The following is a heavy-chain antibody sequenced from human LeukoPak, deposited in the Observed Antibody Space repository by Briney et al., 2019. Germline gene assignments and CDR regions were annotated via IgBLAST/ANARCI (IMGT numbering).Heavy chain of an antibody. V-gene: IGHV3-33*01. Sequence: GRSLRLSCAASGFTFSSYGMHWVRQAPGKGLEWVAVIWYDGSNKYYADSVKGRFTISRDNSKNTLYLQMNSLRAEDTAVYYCARDNGYSSSWYLVRSGWFDPWGQGTLVTVSS. D-gene: IGHD6-13*01. J-gene: IGHJ5*02. CDR3: ARDNGYSSSWYLVRSGWFDP. CDR1: GFTFSSYG. CDR2: IWYDGSNK.